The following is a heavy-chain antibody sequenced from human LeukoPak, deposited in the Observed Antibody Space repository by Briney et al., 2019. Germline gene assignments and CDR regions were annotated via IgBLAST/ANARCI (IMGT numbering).Heavy chain of an antibody. CDR1: GASISSGSYY. CDR3: ARIGRGILTGYYGDY. Sequence: PSQTLSLTCTVSGASISSGSYYWSWIRQPAGKGLEWIGRIYTSGNTNYNPSLKGRVTMTRDTSISTAYLQWSSLKASDTAMYYCARIGRGILTGYYGDYWGQGTLVTVSS. V-gene: IGHV4-61*02. CDR2: IYTSGNT. D-gene: IGHD3-9*01. J-gene: IGHJ4*02.